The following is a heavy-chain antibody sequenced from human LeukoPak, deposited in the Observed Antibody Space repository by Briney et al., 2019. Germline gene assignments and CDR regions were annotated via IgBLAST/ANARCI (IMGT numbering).Heavy chain of an antibody. J-gene: IGHJ4*02. D-gene: IGHD1-26*01. CDR3: ARSGGSYPYYFDY. V-gene: IGHV3-23*01. Sequence: GGSLRLSCAASGFTFSSYAMSWVRQAPGKGLEWVSAISGSGDNTYYADSVKGRFTISRDNSKNTLYLQMNSLRAEDTAVYYCARSGGSYPYYFDYWGQGTLVTVSS. CDR1: GFTFSSYA. CDR2: ISGSGDNT.